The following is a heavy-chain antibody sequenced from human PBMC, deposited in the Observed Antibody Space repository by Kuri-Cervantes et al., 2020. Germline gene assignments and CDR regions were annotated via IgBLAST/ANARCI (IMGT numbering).Heavy chain of an antibody. CDR1: GGSISSGGYY. Sequence: SETLSLTCTVSGGSISSGGYYWSWIRQHPGKGLEWIGYIYYSGSTYYNPSLKSRVTISVDTSKNQFSLKLSSVTAADTAVYYCATDSRTPNDYGDYNELGDYYYGMDVWGQGTTVTVSS. V-gene: IGHV4-31*03. D-gene: IGHD4-17*01. J-gene: IGHJ6*02. CDR3: ATDSRTPNDYGDYNELGDYYYGMDV. CDR2: IYYSGST.